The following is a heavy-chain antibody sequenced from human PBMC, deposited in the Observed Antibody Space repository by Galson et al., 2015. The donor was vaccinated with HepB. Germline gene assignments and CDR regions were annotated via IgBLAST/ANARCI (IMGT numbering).Heavy chain of an antibody. J-gene: IGHJ3*02. CDR1: GFTFSSYA. CDR3: AKDQSWGYYYDSSGYPNDAFDI. V-gene: IGHV3-23*01. CDR2: ISGSGGST. Sequence: SLRLSCAASGFTFSSYAMSWVRQAPGKGLEWVSAISGSGGSTYYADSVKGRFTISRDNSKNTLYLQMNSLRAEDTAVYYCAKDQSWGYYYDSSGYPNDAFDIWGQGTMVTVSS. D-gene: IGHD3-22*01.